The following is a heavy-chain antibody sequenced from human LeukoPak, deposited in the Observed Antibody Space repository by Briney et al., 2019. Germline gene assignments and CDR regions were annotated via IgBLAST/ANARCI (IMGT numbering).Heavy chain of an antibody. D-gene: IGHD6-19*01. CDR3: ARTRIAVADNVVYFDY. CDR1: GGSISSSSYY. Sequence: ASETLSLTCTVSGGSISSSSYYWGWIRQPPGKGLEWIGSIYYSGSTYYNPSLKSRVTISVDTSKNQFSLKLSSVTAADTAVYYCARTRIAVADNVVYFDYWGQGTLVTVSS. CDR2: IYYSGST. V-gene: IGHV4-39*07. J-gene: IGHJ4*02.